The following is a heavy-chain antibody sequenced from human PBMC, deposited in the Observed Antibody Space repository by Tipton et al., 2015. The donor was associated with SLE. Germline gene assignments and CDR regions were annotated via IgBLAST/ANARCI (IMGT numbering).Heavy chain of an antibody. V-gene: IGHV3-7*04. D-gene: IGHD2-15*01. CDR2: IKEDGGAK. CDR3: ARGRYCSGGHCYFADY. CDR1: GFSFSSYW. J-gene: IGHJ4*02. Sequence: SLRLSCVASGFSFSSYWMAWVRQAPGKGLESVGNIKEDGGAKFHADSVEGRFTISRDNAKNSLYLQMNSLRAEDTAVYYCARGRYCSGGHCYFADYWGQGTLVTVSS.